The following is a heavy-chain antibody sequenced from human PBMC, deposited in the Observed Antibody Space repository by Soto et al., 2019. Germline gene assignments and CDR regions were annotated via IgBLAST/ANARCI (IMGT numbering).Heavy chain of an antibody. V-gene: IGHV4-31*03. D-gene: IGHD2-2*02. CDR3: ARSVVPAAITHPYYYYYMDV. Sequence: SETLSLTCTVSGGSISSGGYYWSWIRQHPGKGLEWIGYIYYSGSTYYNPSLKSRVTISVDTSKNQFSLKLSSVTAADTAVYYCARSVVPAAITHPYYYYYMDVWGKGTTVTVSS. CDR2: IYYSGST. J-gene: IGHJ6*03. CDR1: GGSISSGGYY.